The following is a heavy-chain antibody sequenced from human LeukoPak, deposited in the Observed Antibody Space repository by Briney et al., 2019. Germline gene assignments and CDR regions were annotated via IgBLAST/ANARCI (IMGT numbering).Heavy chain of an antibody. V-gene: IGHV3-30*04. J-gene: IGHJ4*02. CDR1: GFTFSRYA. Sequence: GGSLRLSCAASGFTFSRYAMHWVRQAPGKGLEWAAVMSYDGSNIYYADCVKGRFTISRENSKNTLYLQMNSLRDEDTAVYYCARDRCGSCRGYHFDCWGQGTLVTVSS. CDR3: ARDRCGSCRGYHFDC. CDR2: MSYDGSNI. D-gene: IGHD2-15*01.